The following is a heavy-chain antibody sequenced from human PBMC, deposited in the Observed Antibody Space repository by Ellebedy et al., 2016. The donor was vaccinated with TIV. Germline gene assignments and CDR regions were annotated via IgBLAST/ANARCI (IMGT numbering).Heavy chain of an antibody. V-gene: IGHV3-21*05. CDR3: ACPAVGFWSGYNEH. CDR2: IHTSSSNI. D-gene: IGHD3-3*01. CDR1: GISFSPYL. J-gene: IGHJ4*02. Sequence: GESLNISCAVPGISFSPYLMTFLRQAPGKLRAFLSYIHTSSSNIHYADSVKGRFTISRDNAKKLLFLQMNNLRVDDTAVYYCACPAVGFWSGYNEHWGQGTLVTVSS.